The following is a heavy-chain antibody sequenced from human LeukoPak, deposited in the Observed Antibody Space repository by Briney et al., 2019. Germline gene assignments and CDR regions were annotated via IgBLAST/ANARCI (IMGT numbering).Heavy chain of an antibody. CDR2: IYANGTT. V-gene: IGHV4-59*01. J-gene: IGHJ4*02. D-gene: IGHD3-10*01. Sequence: SETLSLTCIVSGASISSYYWSWIRQSPGKGLEWIGNIYANGTTKYNPSIKSRATTSLDASKNQISLKLNSVTAADTAVYYCARGVRGLLKFDYWGRGILVTVSS. CDR1: GASISSYY. CDR3: ARGVRGLLKFDY.